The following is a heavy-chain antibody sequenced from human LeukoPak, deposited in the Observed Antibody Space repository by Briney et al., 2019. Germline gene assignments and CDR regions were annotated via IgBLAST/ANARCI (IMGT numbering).Heavy chain of an antibody. J-gene: IGHJ5*02. V-gene: IGHV3-74*01. CDR3: ARDSFRAAMVP. D-gene: IGHD5-18*01. Sequence: QPGGSLRLSCVASGFTFSSYWMHWVRQAPGKGLVWVSRINSDGSSTSYADSVKGRFTISRDNAKNTLYLQMNSLRAEDTAVYYCARDSFRAAMVPWGQGTLVTVSS. CDR1: GFTFSSYW. CDR2: INSDGSST.